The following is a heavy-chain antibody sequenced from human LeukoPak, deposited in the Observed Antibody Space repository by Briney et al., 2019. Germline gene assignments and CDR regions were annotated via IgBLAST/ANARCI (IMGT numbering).Heavy chain of an antibody. J-gene: IGHJ4*02. CDR2: MNPNSGNT. CDR1: GYTFTSYD. CDR3: ATSRNEASELLVSSGYDFDY. V-gene: IGHV1-8*01. D-gene: IGHD5-12*01. Sequence: ASVKVSCKASGYTFTSYDINWVRQATGQGLEWMGWMNPNSGNTGYAQKFQGRVTMTRNTSISTAYMELSSLRSEDTAVYYCATSRNEASELLVSSGYDFDYWGQGTLVTVSS.